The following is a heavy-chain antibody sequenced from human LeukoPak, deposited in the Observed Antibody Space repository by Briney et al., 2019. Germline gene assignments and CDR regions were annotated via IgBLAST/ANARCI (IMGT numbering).Heavy chain of an antibody. CDR3: ARENVVTFGAFDI. CDR1: GYTFTSYA. J-gene: IGHJ3*02. V-gene: IGHV1-18*01. CDR2: ISAYNGNT. Sequence: GASVKVSCKASGYTFTSYAMHWVRQAPGQRLEWMGWISAYNGNTNYAQKLQGRVTMTTDTSTSTAYMELRSLRSDDTAVYYCARENVVTFGAFDIWGQGTMVTVSS. D-gene: IGHD3-16*01.